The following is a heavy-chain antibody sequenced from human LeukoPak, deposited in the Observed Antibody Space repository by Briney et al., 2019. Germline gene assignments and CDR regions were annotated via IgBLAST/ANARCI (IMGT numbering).Heavy chain of an antibody. CDR1: GFTFDDYA. J-gene: IGHJ4*01. V-gene: IGHV3-9*01. D-gene: IGHD2-15*01. CDR2: ISWNSGSI. CDR3: AKEKRYCSGGSCYRPLDY. Sequence: GGSLRLSCAASGFTFDDYAMHWVRQAPGKGLEWVSGISWNSGSIGYADSVKGRFTISRDNAKNSLYLQMNSLRAEDTALYYCAKEKRYCSGGSCYRPLDYWGQGTLATVSS.